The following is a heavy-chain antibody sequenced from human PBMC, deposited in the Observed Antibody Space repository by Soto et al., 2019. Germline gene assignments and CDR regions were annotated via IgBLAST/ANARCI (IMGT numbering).Heavy chain of an antibody. CDR3: AKDGIVVVTASNY. CDR1: GFTFSTYA. D-gene: IGHD2-21*02. Sequence: EVQLLDSGGGLVPPGGSLRLSCAASGFTFSTYAMSWVRQAPGKGLEWVSSISGSGGSTYYADSVKGRFTISRDNSKNTLYLQMNSLRAEDTAVYYCAKDGIVVVTASNYWGQGTLVTVSS. CDR2: ISGSGGST. V-gene: IGHV3-23*01. J-gene: IGHJ4*02.